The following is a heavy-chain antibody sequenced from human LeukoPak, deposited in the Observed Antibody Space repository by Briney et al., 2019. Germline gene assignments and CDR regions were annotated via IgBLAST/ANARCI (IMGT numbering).Heavy chain of an antibody. CDR2: ITGSGGST. D-gene: IGHD1-7*01. CDR3: ATEWNWVFDY. CDR1: GFTFSNYA. J-gene: IGHJ4*02. V-gene: IGHV3-23*01. Sequence: GGSLRLSCAASGFTFSNYAMSWVRQAPGKGLEWVSAITGSGGSTYYADSVKGRFTISRDNSKNTLYVQMNSLRAEDTAVYYCATEWNWVFDYWGQGTLVTVSS.